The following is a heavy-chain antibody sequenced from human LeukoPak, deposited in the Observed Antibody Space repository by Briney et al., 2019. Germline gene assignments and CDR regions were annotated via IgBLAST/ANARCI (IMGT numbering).Heavy chain of an antibody. CDR2: ITGSGTST. D-gene: IGHD3-9*01. Sequence: PGASLRPSCVASGFTFSNYAMSWVRQAPGKGLEWVSAITGSGTSTYYADSLKGRFTISRDNSKNTVFLQMNSLRHEDTAIYYCVIWGDYDVLTGYYVPDYWGQGTLVTVSS. CDR3: VIWGDYDVLTGYYVPDY. CDR1: GFTFSNYA. V-gene: IGHV3-23*01. J-gene: IGHJ4*02.